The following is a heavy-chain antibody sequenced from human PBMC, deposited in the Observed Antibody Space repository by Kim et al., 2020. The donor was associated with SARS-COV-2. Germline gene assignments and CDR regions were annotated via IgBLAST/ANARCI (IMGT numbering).Heavy chain of an antibody. J-gene: IGHJ4*02. V-gene: IGHV3-23*01. D-gene: IGHD6-19*01. CDR2: ISGGGART. CDR1: GFAFGSYG. Sequence: GGSLRLSCAASGFAFGSYGMTWVRQVPGKGLEWVSGISGGGARTYYTDSVKGRFIVSTDNSKNTLHLQLNSLRADDTAVYYCAKATGYDTGWFNDYWGQGTLVTVSS. CDR3: AKATGYDTGWFNDY.